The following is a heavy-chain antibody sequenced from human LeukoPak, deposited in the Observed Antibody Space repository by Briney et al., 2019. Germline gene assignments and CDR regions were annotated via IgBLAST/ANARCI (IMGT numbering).Heavy chain of an antibody. CDR3: ARGGKAARLRAMDLLDP. D-gene: IGHD6-6*01. Sequence: PSETLSLTCTVSGGSISSSSYYWGWIRQPPGKGLEWIGSIYYSGSTYYNPSLKSRVTISVDTSKNQSSLKLSSVTAADTAVYYCARGGKAARLRAMDLLDPWGQGTLVTVSS. V-gene: IGHV4-39*07. CDR2: IYYSGST. CDR1: GGSISSSSYY. J-gene: IGHJ5*02.